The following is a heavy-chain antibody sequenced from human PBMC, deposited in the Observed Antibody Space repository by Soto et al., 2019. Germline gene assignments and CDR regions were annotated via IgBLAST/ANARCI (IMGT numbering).Heavy chain of an antibody. CDR2: IIPIFGTA. D-gene: IGHD2-2*01. Sequence: SVKVSCKASGGTFSSYAISWVRQAPGQGLEWMGGIIPIFGTANYAQKFQGRVTITADESTSTAYMELSSLRSEDTAVYYCARGVRDIVLVRGAVYFDYWGQGTLVTVSS. V-gene: IGHV1-69*13. CDR3: ARGVRDIVLVRGAVYFDY. J-gene: IGHJ4*02. CDR1: GGTFSSYA.